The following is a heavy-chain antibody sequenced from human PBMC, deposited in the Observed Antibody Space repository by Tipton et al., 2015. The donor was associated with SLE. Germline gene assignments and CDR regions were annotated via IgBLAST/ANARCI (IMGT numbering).Heavy chain of an antibody. D-gene: IGHD4-17*01. Sequence: TLSLTCAVYGGSFSGYYWGWIRQPPGKGLEWIGEINHSGSTNYNPSLKSRVTISVETSKNQFSLKLSSVTAADTAVYYCASFDYGDYWYWGQGTLVTVSS. CDR1: GGSFSGYY. V-gene: IGHV4-34*01. J-gene: IGHJ4*02. CDR2: INHSGST. CDR3: ASFDYGDYWY.